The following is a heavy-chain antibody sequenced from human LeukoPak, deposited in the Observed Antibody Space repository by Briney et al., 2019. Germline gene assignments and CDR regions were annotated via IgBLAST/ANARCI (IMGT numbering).Heavy chain of an antibody. J-gene: IGHJ4*02. CDR3: ARDRDTIFGVVISYCFDY. CDR1: GYTFTGYY. CDR2: INPNSGGT. Sequence: ASVKVSRKASGYTFTGYYMHWVRQAPGQGLEWMGWINPNSGGTNYAQKFQGRVTMTRDTSISTAYMELSRLRSDDTAVYYCARDRDTIFGVVISYCFDYWGQGTLVTVSS. D-gene: IGHD3-3*01. V-gene: IGHV1-2*02.